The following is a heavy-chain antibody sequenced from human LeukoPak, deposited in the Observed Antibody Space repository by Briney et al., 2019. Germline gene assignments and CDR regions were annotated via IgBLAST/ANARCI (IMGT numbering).Heavy chain of an antibody. D-gene: IGHD1-26*01. CDR2: ISTYNGCT. Sequence: ASVKVSCKASGYTSTSYGINWVRQAPGQGLEWMGWISTYNGCTNYAQNLQGRVTMTTDTSASTVYLELRSLRSDDTAVYYCARTPPPTIVGAHYFDYWGQGTLVTVSS. J-gene: IGHJ4*02. CDR3: ARTPPPTIVGAHYFDY. CDR1: GYTSTSYG. V-gene: IGHV1-18*01.